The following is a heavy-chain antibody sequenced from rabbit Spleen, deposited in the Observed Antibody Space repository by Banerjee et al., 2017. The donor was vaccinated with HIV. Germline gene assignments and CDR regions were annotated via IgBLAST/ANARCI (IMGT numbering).Heavy chain of an antibody. CDR2: VYAGSSGSI. Sequence: QSLEESGGGLVKPGASLTLTCKASGFSFSSGYDMCWVRQAPGKGLEWIACVYAGSSGSIYYASWARGRITISKTSSTTVTLQLTSLTAADTATYFCARDDGSGDYIDVYFDLWGPGTLVTVS. CDR3: ARDDGSGDYIDVYFDL. D-gene: IGHD1-1*01. J-gene: IGHJ4*01. CDR1: GFSFSSGYD. V-gene: IGHV1S40*01.